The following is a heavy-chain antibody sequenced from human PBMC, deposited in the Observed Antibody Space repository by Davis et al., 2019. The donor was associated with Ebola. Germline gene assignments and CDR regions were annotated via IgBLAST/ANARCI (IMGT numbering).Heavy chain of an antibody. J-gene: IGHJ6*02. D-gene: IGHD6-13*01. V-gene: IGHV3-49*03. CDR2: IRSKAYGGTT. CDR3: TRYSSSWYYYGMDV. CDR1: GFTFGDYA. Sequence: GESLKISCTASGFTFGDYAMSWFRQAPGKGLEWVGFIRSKAYGGTTEYAASVKGRFTISRDDSKSIAYLQMNSLKTEDTAVYYRTRYSSSWYYYGMDVWGQGTTVTVSS.